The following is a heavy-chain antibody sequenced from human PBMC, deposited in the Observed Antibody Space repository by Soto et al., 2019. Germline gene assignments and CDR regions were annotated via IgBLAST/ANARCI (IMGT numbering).Heavy chain of an antibody. CDR3: AKDIYGCSSGWYGMDY. D-gene: IGHD6-19*01. V-gene: IGHV3-9*01. Sequence: EVQLVESGGGLVQPGRSLRLSCAASGFTFDDYAMHWVRQAPGQGLEWVSGISWNSGSIGYADSVKGRFTISRDNAQNSLYLQMNSLRAEDTALYYCAKDIYGCSSGWYGMDYWGQGTLVTVSS. CDR2: ISWNSGSI. CDR1: GFTFDDYA. J-gene: IGHJ4*02.